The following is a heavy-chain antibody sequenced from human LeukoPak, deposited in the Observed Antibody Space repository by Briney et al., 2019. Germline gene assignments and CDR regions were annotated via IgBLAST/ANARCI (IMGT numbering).Heavy chain of an antibody. J-gene: IGHJ4*02. V-gene: IGHV3-30*18. D-gene: IGHD6-19*01. CDR2: ISYDGSDK. Sequence: PGRSLRLSCAASGFTFSYYGIHWVRQAPGKGLEWVAVISYDGSDKYYADSVEGRFTISRDNSKNTLSLQMNSLRAEDTAVYYCAKGDGSFVVDFWGQGTLVTVSS. CDR1: GFTFSYYG. CDR3: AKGDGSFVVDF.